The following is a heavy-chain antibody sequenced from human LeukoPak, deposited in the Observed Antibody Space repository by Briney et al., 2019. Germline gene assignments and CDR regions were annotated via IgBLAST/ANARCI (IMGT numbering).Heavy chain of an antibody. Sequence: GGSLRLSCAASGFAFSIYGMHWVRQAPGKGLEGVAVIWFDGTNEYYVDSVKGRFTISRDNAKNSLYLQMNSLRAEDTAVFYCARVFGQQLVPRPFDYWGQGTLVTVSS. CDR2: IWFDGTNE. CDR1: GFAFSIYG. J-gene: IGHJ4*02. CDR3: ARVFGQQLVPRPFDY. V-gene: IGHV3-33*03. D-gene: IGHD6-13*01.